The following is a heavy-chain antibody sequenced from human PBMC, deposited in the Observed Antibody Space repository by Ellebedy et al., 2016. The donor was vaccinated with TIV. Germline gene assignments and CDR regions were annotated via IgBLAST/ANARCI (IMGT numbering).Heavy chain of an antibody. CDR2: ISSNSLSI. CDR3: ARVRDSSED. V-gene: IGHV3-48*02. CDR1: GFSFTNSN. Sequence: GGSLRLXCAASGFSFTNSNMNWVRQAPGKGLEWISYISSNSLSIYYADSVKGRFTISRDNAKKSLFLQMDSLRDEDTAVYYCARVRDSSEDWGQGTLVTVSS. D-gene: IGHD3-22*01. J-gene: IGHJ4*02.